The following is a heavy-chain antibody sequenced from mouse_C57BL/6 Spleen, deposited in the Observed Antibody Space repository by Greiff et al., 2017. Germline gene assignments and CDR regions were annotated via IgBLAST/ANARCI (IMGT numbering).Heavy chain of an antibody. D-gene: IGHD1-1*02. J-gene: IGHJ1*03. CDR3: TRGGCSYGYFDV. CDR1: GYTFTDYE. V-gene: IGHV1-15*01. Sequence: VQLQQSGAELVRPGASVTLSCKASGYTFTDYEMHWVKQTPVHGLEWIGAIDPETGGTASNQKFKGKAILTADKSSSTAYMELRSLTSEDSAVYYCTRGGCSYGYFDVWGTGTTVTVSS. CDR2: IDPETGGT.